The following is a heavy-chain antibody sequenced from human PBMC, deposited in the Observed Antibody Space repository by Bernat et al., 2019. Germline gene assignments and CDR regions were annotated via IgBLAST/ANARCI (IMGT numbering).Heavy chain of an antibody. Sequence: QVQLVESGGGVVQPGRSLRLSCAASGFTFSSYGMHWVRQAPGKGLEWVSFISYDGSNKYYADSVKGRFTISRDNSKSTLYLQMNSLRAEDTAVYYCAKDPNKVPAATMGPASYYFGYWGQGTLVTVSS. J-gene: IGHJ4*02. CDR2: ISYDGSNK. CDR3: AKDPNKVPAATMGPASYYFGY. D-gene: IGHD2-2*01. CDR1: GFTFSSYG. V-gene: IGHV3-30*18.